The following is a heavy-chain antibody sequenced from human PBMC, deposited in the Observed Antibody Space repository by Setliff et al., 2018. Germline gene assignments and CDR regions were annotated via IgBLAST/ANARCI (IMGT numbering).Heavy chain of an antibody. J-gene: IGHJ5*02. CDR3: VRGPGLRVVVAIPFDP. V-gene: IGHV1-18*01. CDR1: GYNFITFG. Sequence: ASVKVSCKTSGYNFITFGISWVRQAPGQGLEWMGWISPYNGKPDYAEKLRGRVTMTTDQSTTTVFMELRSLRSDDTAVYYCVRGPGLRVVVAIPFDPWGQGALVTVSS. D-gene: IGHD3-22*01. CDR2: ISPYNGKP.